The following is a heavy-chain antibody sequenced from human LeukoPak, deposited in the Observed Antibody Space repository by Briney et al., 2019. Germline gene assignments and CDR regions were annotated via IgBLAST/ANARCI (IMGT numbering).Heavy chain of an antibody. CDR1: GGSISSYY. Sequence: SETLSLTCTVSGGSISSYYWSWIRQPPGKGLEWIGYIYYSGSTNYNPSLKSRVTISVDTSKNQFSLKLSSVTAADTAVYYCARAPDSYWYFDLWGRGTLVTVSS. V-gene: IGHV4-59*01. CDR3: ARAPDSYWYFDL. D-gene: IGHD1-14*01. J-gene: IGHJ2*01. CDR2: IYYSGST.